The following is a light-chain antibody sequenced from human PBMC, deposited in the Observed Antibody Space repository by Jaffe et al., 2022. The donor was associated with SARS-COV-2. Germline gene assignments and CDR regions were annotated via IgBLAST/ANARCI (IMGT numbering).Light chain of an antibody. CDR2: EVS. CDR1: SSDVGGYNF. V-gene: IGLV2-8*01. CDR3: SSYGGDNNPVV. Sequence: QSALTQPPSASGSLGQSVTISCTGTSSDVGGYNFVSWYQQHPGKAPKLMIYEVSERPSGVPDRFSGSKSGNTASLTVSGLQAGDEADYYCSSYGGDNNPVVFGGGTELTVL. J-gene: IGLJ2*01.